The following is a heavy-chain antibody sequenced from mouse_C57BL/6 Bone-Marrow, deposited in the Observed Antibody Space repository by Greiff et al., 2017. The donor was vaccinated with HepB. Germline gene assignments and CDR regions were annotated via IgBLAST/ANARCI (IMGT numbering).Heavy chain of an antibody. CDR3: ARDYYGSSSYYAMDY. Sequence: VQGVESGPGLVAPSQSLSITCTVSGFSLTSYGVHWVRQPPGKGLEWLVVIWSDGSTTYNSAHKSRLSISKDNSKSQFFLIMNSLQTDDTAMYYCARDYYGSSSYYAMDYWGQGTSVTVAS. CDR2: IWSDGST. V-gene: IGHV2-6*03. CDR1: GFSLTSYG. J-gene: IGHJ4*01. D-gene: IGHD1-1*01.